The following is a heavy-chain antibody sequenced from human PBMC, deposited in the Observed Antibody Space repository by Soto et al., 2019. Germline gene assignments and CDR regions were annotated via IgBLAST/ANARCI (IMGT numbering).Heavy chain of an antibody. V-gene: IGHV3-23*01. Sequence: GGSLRLSCAASGFSFSDFAMTWVRQAPGKGLEWVSTINREGTNTHYADSVKGRFTISRDNSKDTLYLEMNSLRAEDTAIYFCSKDPSTGSAVFWGQGTLVTVPS. D-gene: IGHD3-9*01. CDR1: GFSFSDFA. CDR3: SKDPSTGSAVF. J-gene: IGHJ4*02. CDR2: INREGTNT.